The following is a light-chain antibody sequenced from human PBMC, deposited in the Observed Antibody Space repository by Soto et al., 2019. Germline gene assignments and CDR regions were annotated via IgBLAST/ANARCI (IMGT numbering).Light chain of an antibody. V-gene: IGKV1-33*01. CDR3: QQYDVLPLS. Sequence: DIQMTQSPSSLSASVGDRVTITCRASQSISIYLNWYQLKPGKAPNLLMYGASYLKSGVPTRFSGSGSGTHFTVTINSLQTEDIATYYCQQYDVLPLSFGPGTKVDIK. CDR1: QSISIY. CDR2: GAS. J-gene: IGKJ3*01.